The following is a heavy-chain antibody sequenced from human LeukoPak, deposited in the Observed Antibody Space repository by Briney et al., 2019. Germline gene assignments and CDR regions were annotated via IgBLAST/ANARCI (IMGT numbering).Heavy chain of an antibody. CDR3: ARFEDGDWLEYYFDY. J-gene: IGHJ4*02. CDR1: GGTFSSYA. Sequence: GASVKVSCKTYGGTFSSYAIIWVRQAPGQGLEWMGGIIPILGTANYAQKFQGRVTITTDESTTVYMELRSLRSEDTAVYYCARFEDGDWLEYYFDYWGQGTLVTVSS. V-gene: IGHV1-69*05. CDR2: IIPILGTA. D-gene: IGHD2-21*02.